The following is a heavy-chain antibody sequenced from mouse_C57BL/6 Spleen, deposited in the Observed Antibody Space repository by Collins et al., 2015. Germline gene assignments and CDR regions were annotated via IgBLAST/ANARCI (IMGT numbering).Heavy chain of an antibody. D-gene: IGHD2-5*01. J-gene: IGHJ2*01. V-gene: IGHV5-12-1*01. Sequence: TISRDNAKNTLYLQMSSLKSEDTAMYYCARLDYYSNYVDYWGQGTTLTVSS. CDR3: ARLDYYSNYVDY.